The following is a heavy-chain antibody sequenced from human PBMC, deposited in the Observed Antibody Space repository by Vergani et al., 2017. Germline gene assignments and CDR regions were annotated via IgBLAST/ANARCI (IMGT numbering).Heavy chain of an antibody. CDR3: ARVRGSGYSGYDGLSGIQPSYFDY. Sequence: EVQLVESGGGLIQPGGSLRLSCAASGFTVSSNYMSWVRQAPGKGLEWVSVIYSGGSTYYADSVKGRFTISRDNSNNTLYLQMNSLRAEDTAVYYCARVRGSGYSGYDGLSGIQPSYFDYWGQGTLVTVSS. CDR2: IYSGGST. J-gene: IGHJ4*02. D-gene: IGHD5-12*01. V-gene: IGHV3-53*01. CDR1: GFTVSSNY.